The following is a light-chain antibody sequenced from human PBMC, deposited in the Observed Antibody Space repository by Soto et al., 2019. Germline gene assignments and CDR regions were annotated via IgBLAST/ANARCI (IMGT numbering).Light chain of an antibody. CDR1: QSVSSSS. CDR2: GVS. V-gene: IGKV3-20*01. J-gene: IGKJ1*01. CDR3: HQYGSTPRT. Sequence: EIVLTQSPGTLSLSPGERATLSCRASQSVSSSSLAWYQHKPGQAPRLLIYGVSSRATGIPDRFSGSGSGTDFTLTVDRLETEDFAVYYCHQYGSTPRTFGQGTKVEIK.